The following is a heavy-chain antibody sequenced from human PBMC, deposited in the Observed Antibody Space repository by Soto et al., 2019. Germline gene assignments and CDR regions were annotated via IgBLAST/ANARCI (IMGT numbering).Heavy chain of an antibody. D-gene: IGHD6-6*01. V-gene: IGHV4-34*01. Sequence: ASETLSLTCAVYGGSFSGYYWSWIRQPPGTGLEWIGEINHSGSTNYNPSLKSRVTISVDTSKNQFSLKLSSVTAADTAVYYCARGRGVADIAASPRGFDPWGQGTLVTVSS. CDR3: ARGRGVADIAASPRGFDP. CDR2: INHSGST. CDR1: GGSFSGYY. J-gene: IGHJ5*02.